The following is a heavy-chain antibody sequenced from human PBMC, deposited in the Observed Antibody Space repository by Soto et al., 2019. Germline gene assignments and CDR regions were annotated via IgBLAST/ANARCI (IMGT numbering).Heavy chain of an antibody. CDR3: ARARTSIIAVGRYYYGMDV. D-gene: IGHD6-19*01. CDR2: ILPISGTA. Sequence: GASVKVSCKASGGTFANYDRNWVRQAPGQGLEWMGGILPISGTARYAQKFQGRVTITADESTSTAYMELSSLRSEDTAVFYCARARTSIIAVGRYYYGMDVWGQGTTVTVSS. V-gene: IGHV1-69*13. J-gene: IGHJ6*02. CDR1: GGTFANYD.